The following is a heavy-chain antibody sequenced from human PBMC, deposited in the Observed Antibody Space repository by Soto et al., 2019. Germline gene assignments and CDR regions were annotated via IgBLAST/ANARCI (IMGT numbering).Heavy chain of an antibody. Sequence: QVQLVQSGAEVKKPGSSVKVSCKASGGTFSSYAISWVRQAPGQGLEWMGGIIPIFGTANYAQKFQGRVTITADESTSTAYMELSSLRSEDTAVYYCAREETRLYYDSSGHARGDDAFDIWGQGTMVTVSS. CDR3: AREETRLYYDSSGHARGDDAFDI. V-gene: IGHV1-69*12. CDR1: GGTFSSYA. CDR2: IIPIFGTA. J-gene: IGHJ3*02. D-gene: IGHD3-22*01.